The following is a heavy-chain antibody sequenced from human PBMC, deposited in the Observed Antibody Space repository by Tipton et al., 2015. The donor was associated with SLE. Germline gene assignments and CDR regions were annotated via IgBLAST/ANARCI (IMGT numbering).Heavy chain of an antibody. CDR1: GGSFSGYY. V-gene: IGHV4-34*01. Sequence: TLSLTCAVYGGSFSGYYWSWIRQPPGKGLEWIGEINHSGSTNYNPSLKSRITISVDTSKNQFSLRLNSVTAAATAGYYCARVDGATGRDSWGQGTLVTVSS. CDR2: INHSGST. CDR3: ARVDGATGRDS. J-gene: IGHJ4*02. D-gene: IGHD5-12*01.